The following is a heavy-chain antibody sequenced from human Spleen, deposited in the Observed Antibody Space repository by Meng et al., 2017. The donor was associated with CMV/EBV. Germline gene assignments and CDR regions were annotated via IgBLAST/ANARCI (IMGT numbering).Heavy chain of an antibody. CDR2: VSYDGKTN. CDR3: AKEGATHGIVDS. D-gene: IGHD1-26*01. J-gene: IGHJ4*02. CDR1: GFTFSSFA. Sequence: GESLKISCAASGFTFSSFAMHWIRQAPGKGLEWVALVSYDGKTNYYADSVKGRFTGSRDSSKNTLYLQMNSLGGEDTAVYYCAKEGATHGIVDSWGQGTLVTVSS. V-gene: IGHV3-30*01.